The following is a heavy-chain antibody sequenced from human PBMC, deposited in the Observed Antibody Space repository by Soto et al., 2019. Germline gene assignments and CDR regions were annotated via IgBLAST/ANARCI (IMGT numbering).Heavy chain of an antibody. CDR1: GYTFTSYY. CDR2: INPSGGST. J-gene: IGHJ3*01. Sequence: GASVKVSCKASGYTFTSYYMHWVRQAPGQGLEWMGIINPSGGSTSYAQKFQGRVTMTRDTSTSTVYMELSSLRSEDTAVYYCARDEVEMATIGAFDLRGQGTTVTVSS. D-gene: IGHD5-12*01. V-gene: IGHV1-46*03. CDR3: ARDEVEMATIGAFDL.